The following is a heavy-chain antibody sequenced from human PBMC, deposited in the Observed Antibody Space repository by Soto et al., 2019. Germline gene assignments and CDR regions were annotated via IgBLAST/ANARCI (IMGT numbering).Heavy chain of an antibody. J-gene: IGHJ6*02. Sequence: GGSLRLSCTASGFTSGDYAMSWFRQAPGKGLEWVGFIRSKPYGGTTEYAASVKGRFTISRDDSKSIAYLQMNSLKTEDTAVYYCARDRVEVAADMIQLWPHYYYYGMDVWGQGTTVTVSS. CDR2: IRSKPYGGTT. CDR3: ARDRVEVAADMIQLWPHYYYYGMDV. D-gene: IGHD5-18*01. CDR1: GFTSGDYA. V-gene: IGHV3-49*03.